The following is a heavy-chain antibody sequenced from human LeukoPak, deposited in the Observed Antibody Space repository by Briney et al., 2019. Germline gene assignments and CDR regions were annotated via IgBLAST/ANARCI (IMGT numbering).Heavy chain of an antibody. D-gene: IGHD2-15*01. V-gene: IGHV3-23*01. CDR1: GFTFSSYA. CDR2: ISGSGGST. CDR3: AKVGSYCSGGSCYLFSYYYYGMDV. Sequence: GGSLRLSCAASGFTFSSYAMSWVRQAPGKGLEWASAISGSGGSTYYADSVKGRFTISRDNSKNTLYLQMNSLRAEDTAVYYCAKVGSYCSGGSCYLFSYYYYGMDVWGQGTTVTVSS. J-gene: IGHJ6*02.